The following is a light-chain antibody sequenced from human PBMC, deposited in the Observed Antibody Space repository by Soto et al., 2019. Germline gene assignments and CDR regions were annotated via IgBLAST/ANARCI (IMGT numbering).Light chain of an antibody. CDR1: SSDIGASYW. V-gene: IGLV2-11*01. J-gene: IGLJ1*01. CDR3: CSFAGAYSPYI. CDR2: DVT. Sequence: QSALTQPRSVSGSPGQSVTISCTGTSSDIGASYWVSWYQQQPGKAPKLIIYDVTQRPSGVPDRFSASKSGNTASLTISGLPADDEADYYCCSFAGAYSPYIFGPGTKLTVL.